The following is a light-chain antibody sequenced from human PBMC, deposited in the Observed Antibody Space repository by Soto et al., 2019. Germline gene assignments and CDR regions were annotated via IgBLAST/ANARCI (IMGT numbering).Light chain of an antibody. J-gene: IGKJ1*01. CDR1: QDIRDY. CDR3: LHYHIYPRT. Sequence: DIQMTQFPSAMSASVGDRVTITCRASQDIRDYLAWFQHKPGNVPKRLIYASTLQSGVPSRFSGSGSGTEFTLTITGLQPEDFATYYCLHYHIYPRTFGRGTKVEIK. V-gene: IGKV1-17*03. CDR2: AS.